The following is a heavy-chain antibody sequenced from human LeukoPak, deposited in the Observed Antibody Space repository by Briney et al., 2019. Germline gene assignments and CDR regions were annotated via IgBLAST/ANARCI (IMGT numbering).Heavy chain of an antibody. V-gene: IGHV3-23*01. CDR3: ARVSKDRNYYYYYMDV. CDR1: GFTFSSYG. J-gene: IGHJ6*03. CDR2: IRGSGDST. Sequence: GGSLRLSCAASGFTFSSYGMNWVRQAPGKGLEWVSTIRGSGDSTYYADSVRGRFTISRDNAKNSLYLQMNSLRAEDTALYYCARVSKDRNYYYYYMDVWGKGITVTVSS.